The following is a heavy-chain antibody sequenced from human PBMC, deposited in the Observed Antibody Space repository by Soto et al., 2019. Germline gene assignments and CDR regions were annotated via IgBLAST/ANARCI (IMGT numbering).Heavy chain of an antibody. V-gene: IGHV3-30*18. CDR2: ISYDGSNK. CDR1: GFTFSSYG. D-gene: IGHD3-3*01. J-gene: IGHJ6*02. CDR3: AKGDDFWSGPKYYYYYYGMDV. Sequence: QVQLVESGGGVVQPGRSLRLSCAASGFTFSSYGMHWVRQAPGKGLEWVAVISYDGSNKYYADSVKGRFTISRDNSKSTLYLQMNSLRAEDTAVYYCAKGDDFWSGPKYYYYYYGMDVWGQGTTVTVSS.